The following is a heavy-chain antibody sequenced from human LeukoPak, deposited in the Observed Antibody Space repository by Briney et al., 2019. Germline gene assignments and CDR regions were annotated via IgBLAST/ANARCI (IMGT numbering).Heavy chain of an antibody. CDR1: GFTFSSYA. J-gene: IGHJ3*02. Sequence: PTGASLRLSCAPSGFTFSSYAMSWVRQAPGKGLEWVSAISGTGGSTYYADSVKGRFTISRDNSKNTLYLQMNSLRAEDTAVYYCAKGKSKVGATGGFDIWGQGTMVTVSS. D-gene: IGHD1-26*01. CDR3: AKGKSKVGATGGFDI. V-gene: IGHV3-23*01. CDR2: ISGTGGST.